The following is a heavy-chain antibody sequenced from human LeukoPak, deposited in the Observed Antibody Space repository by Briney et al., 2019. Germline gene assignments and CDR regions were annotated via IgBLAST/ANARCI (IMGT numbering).Heavy chain of an antibody. J-gene: IGHJ6*02. CDR1: GFTFSSYG. V-gene: IGHV3-30*03. CDR3: ARDFESSSWPDYYYGMDV. CDR2: ISYDGSNK. Sequence: GGPLRLSCAASGFTFSSYGMHWVRQAPGKGLEWVAVISYDGSNKYYADSVKGRFTISRDNSKNTLYLQMNSLRAEDTAVYYCARDFESSSWPDYYYGMDVWGQGTTVTVSS. D-gene: IGHD6-13*01.